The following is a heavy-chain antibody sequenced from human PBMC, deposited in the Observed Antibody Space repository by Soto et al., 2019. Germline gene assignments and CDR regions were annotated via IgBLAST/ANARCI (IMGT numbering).Heavy chain of an antibody. CDR3: ARYYYDSSGYRAFDY. Sequence: GGSLRLSCAASGFTFSSYSMNWVRQAPGKGLEWVSYISSSNRTIYYADSVKGRFTISRDNAKNSLYLQMNSLRDEDTAVFYCARYYYDSSGYRAFDYWGQGNLVTVSS. CDR2: ISSSNRTI. CDR1: GFTFSSYS. J-gene: IGHJ4*02. D-gene: IGHD3-22*01. V-gene: IGHV3-48*02.